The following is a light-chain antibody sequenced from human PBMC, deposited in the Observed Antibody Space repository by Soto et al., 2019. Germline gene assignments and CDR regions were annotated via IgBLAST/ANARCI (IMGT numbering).Light chain of an antibody. CDR3: SSYSISTAYL. V-gene: IGLV2-14*01. CDR1: SSDVGAYNY. J-gene: IGLJ1*01. CDR2: EVN. Sequence: QSALTQPPSASGSPGQSVTISCTGTSSDVGAYNYVSWYQQHPGKAPKLMIYEVNNRPSGVSYRFSGSKSGNTASLTISGLQAEDEADYFCSSYSISTAYLFGTGTKVTVL.